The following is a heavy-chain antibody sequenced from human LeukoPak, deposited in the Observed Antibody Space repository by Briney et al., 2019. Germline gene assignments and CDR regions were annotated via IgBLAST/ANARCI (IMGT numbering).Heavy chain of an antibody. Sequence: ASVKVSCKASGYTFTSYGISWVRQAPGQGLEWMGWINPNSGDTDFAQKFQGRVTLTRDTSISTAYMELSSLRFDDTAVYYCARDRQYQIPDYWGQGTLVTVSS. V-gene: IGHV1-2*02. CDR2: INPNSGDT. CDR3: ARDRQYQIPDY. D-gene: IGHD2-2*01. J-gene: IGHJ4*02. CDR1: GYTFTSYG.